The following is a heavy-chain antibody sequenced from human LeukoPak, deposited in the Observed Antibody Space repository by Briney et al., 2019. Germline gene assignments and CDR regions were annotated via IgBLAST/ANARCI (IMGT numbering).Heavy chain of an antibody. Sequence: GFLRLSCAASGFTFSNYAMSWVRQAPGKGLEWVSVISGSDGTTYNTDSVKGRFTISRDNSKNTLYLQMNSLGAEDTAVYYCAKWTYYYDSGSSGYYYGMDVWGQGTTVTVSS. J-gene: IGHJ6*02. CDR3: AKWTYYYDSGSSGYYYGMDV. CDR1: GFTFSNYA. V-gene: IGHV3-23*01. D-gene: IGHD3-10*01. CDR2: ISGSDGTT.